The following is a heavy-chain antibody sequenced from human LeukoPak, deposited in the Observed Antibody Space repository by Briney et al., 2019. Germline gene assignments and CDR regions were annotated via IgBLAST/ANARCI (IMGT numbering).Heavy chain of an antibody. V-gene: IGHV3-21*01. CDR1: GFTFSSYS. J-gene: IGHJ4*02. CDR2: ISSSSSYI. CDR3: ARDGGGLRFLEWLLSDLDY. Sequence: PGGSLRLSCAASGFTFSSYSMNWVRQAPGKGLEWVSSISSSSSYIYYADSVKGRFTISRDNAKNSLYLQMNSLRAEDTAVYYCARDGGGLRFLEWLLSDLDYWGQGTLVTVSS. D-gene: IGHD3-3*01.